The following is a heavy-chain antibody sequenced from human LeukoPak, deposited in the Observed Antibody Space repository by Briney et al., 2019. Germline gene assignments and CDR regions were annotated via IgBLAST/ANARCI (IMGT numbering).Heavy chain of an antibody. D-gene: IGHD2-2*01. J-gene: IGHJ4*02. CDR3: ASSGGDIVVVPAVLYD. CDR2: INPNSGGT. CDR1: GYTFTGYY. Sequence: GASVKVSCKASGYTFTGYYIHWVRQAPGQGLEWMGWINPNSGGTNYAQKFQGRVTMTRDTSISTAYMELSRLRSDDTAVYYCASSGGDIVVVPAVLYDWGQGTLVTVSS. V-gene: IGHV1-2*02.